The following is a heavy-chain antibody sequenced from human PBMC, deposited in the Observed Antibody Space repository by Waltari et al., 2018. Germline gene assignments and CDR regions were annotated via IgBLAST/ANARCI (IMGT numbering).Heavy chain of an antibody. V-gene: IGHV7-4-1*02. CDR2: INTDTGNP. CDR3: ARDRMWLES. D-gene: IGHD6-19*01. CDR1: GYTFPSSL. J-gene: IGHJ4*02. Sequence: QVQLVQSGSELKKPGASVKLSCKASGYTFPSSLVIWVRQAPGQGLEWVGWINTDTGNPTYAQGFTGRFVFSLDTSVSTAYLQISSLQAEDTAVYYCARDRMWLESWGQGTLVTVSS.